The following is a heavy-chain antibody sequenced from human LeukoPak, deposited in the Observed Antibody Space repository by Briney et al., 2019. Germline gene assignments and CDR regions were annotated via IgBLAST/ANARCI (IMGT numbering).Heavy chain of an antibody. CDR2: INPNSGGT. J-gene: IGHJ5*02. CDR1: GYTFTGYY. Sequence: ASVKVSCKASGYTFTGYYMHWVRQAPGQGLEWMGWINPNSGGTNYAQKLQGRVTMTRDTSISTAYMELSRLRSDDTAVYYCASGSGSYYTNNWFDPWGQGTLVTVSS. CDR3: ASGSGSYYTNNWFDP. V-gene: IGHV1-2*02. D-gene: IGHD3-10*01.